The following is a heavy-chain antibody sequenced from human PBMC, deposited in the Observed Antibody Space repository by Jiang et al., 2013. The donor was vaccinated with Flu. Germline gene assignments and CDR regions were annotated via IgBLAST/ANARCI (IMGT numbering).Heavy chain of an antibody. CDR2: TYYRSKWYS. Sequence: SFSSSSVAWNWIRQSPSRGLEWLGRTYYRSKWYSDYASSVKSRITINPDTSKIQFSLQLNSVTSEDTAVYYCVRGRNSAFDIWGQGTMVTVSS. J-gene: IGHJ3*02. V-gene: IGHV6-1*01. D-gene: IGHD1-14*01. CDR1: SFSSSSVA. CDR3: VRGRNSAFDI.